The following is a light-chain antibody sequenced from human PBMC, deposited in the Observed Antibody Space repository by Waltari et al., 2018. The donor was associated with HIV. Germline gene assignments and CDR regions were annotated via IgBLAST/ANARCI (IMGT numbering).Light chain of an antibody. CDR1: SSNIGRYA. Sequence: QSVLTQSPSASGTPGPRVTISCSGSSSNIGRYAVHWYQHLPGTAPKLLIYSDNQRPSGVPDRFSGSKSGTSASLAISGLQSEDEAEYYCATWDGSLSGGVFGGGTKLTVL. CDR3: ATWDGSLSGGV. CDR2: SDN. V-gene: IGLV1-44*01. J-gene: IGLJ2*01.